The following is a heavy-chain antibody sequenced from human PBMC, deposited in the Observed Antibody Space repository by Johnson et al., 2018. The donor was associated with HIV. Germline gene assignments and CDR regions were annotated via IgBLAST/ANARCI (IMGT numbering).Heavy chain of an antibody. CDR1: GFTFRSYG. V-gene: IGHV3-33*08. CDR2: IRYDGSNK. J-gene: IGHJ3*02. CDR3: ARDPRGEAMALDAFDI. Sequence: QVQLVESGGGVVQPGRSLRLSCAASGFTFRSYGMHWVRQAPGKGLEWVAVIRYDGSNKYYADSVKGRFTISRDNSKNTLYLQMNSLRVEDTAVYYCARDPRGEAMALDAFDIWGKGQWSPSLQ. D-gene: IGHD5-18*01.